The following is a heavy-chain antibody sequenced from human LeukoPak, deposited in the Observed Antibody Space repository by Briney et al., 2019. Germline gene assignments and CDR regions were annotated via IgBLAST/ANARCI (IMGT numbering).Heavy chain of an antibody. D-gene: IGHD2-15*01. CDR3: ATDVVVVADTPHWFDP. CDR1: GGSISSSYYY. Sequence: PSETLSLTCTVSGGSISSSYYYWGWIRQPPGKGLEWIGSIYYSGSTYYNPSLKSRVTISVDTSKNQFSLKLSSVTAADTAVYYCATDVVVVADTPHWFDPWGQGTLVTVSS. J-gene: IGHJ5*02. V-gene: IGHV4-39*07. CDR2: IYYSGST.